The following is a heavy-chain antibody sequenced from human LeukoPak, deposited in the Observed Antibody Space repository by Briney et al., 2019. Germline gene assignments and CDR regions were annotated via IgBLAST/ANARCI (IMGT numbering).Heavy chain of an antibody. J-gene: IGHJ6*03. V-gene: IGHV1-46*01. Sequence: EASVKVSCKASGYTFTMYYIHWVRQAPGQGLEWMGMINPNDGATTYTQRFQGRVTMTRDMSTTTGYMDLRSLRSEDTAGYFCARARRGGLSGTLGGLFASYHTYYYMDVWGRGTTVTVSS. CDR2: INPNDGAT. CDR1: GYTFTMYY. CDR3: ARARRGGLSGTLGGLFASYHTYYYMDV. D-gene: IGHD3-16*01.